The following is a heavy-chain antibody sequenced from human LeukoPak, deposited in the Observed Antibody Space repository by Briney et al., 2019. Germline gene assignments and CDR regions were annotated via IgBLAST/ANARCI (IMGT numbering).Heavy chain of an antibody. D-gene: IGHD3-9*01. V-gene: IGHV3-7*01. J-gene: IGHJ5*02. CDR3: ARDWGDYDILTGYYPQGWFDP. CDR1: GFTFSSYW. Sequence: GGSLRLSCAASGFTFSSYWMSWVRQAPGKGLEWVANIKQDGSEKYYVDSVKGRFTISRDNAKNSLYLQMNSLRAEDTAVYYCARDWGDYDILTGYYPQGWFDPWGQGTLVTVSS. CDR2: IKQDGSEK.